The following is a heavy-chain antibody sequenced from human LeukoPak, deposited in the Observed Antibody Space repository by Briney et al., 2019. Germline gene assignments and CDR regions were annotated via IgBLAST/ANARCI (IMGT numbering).Heavy chain of an antibody. CDR2: MNPNSGNT. V-gene: IGHV1-8*03. D-gene: IGHD6-19*01. Sequence: GASVKVSCKASGYTFTSYDINWVRQATGQGLEWMGWMNPNSGNTGYAQKFQGRVTITRNTSISTAYMELSSLRSEDTAVYYCARDQTSVAGTGYNWFDPWGQGTLVTVSS. CDR1: GYTFTSYD. J-gene: IGHJ5*02. CDR3: ARDQTSVAGTGYNWFDP.